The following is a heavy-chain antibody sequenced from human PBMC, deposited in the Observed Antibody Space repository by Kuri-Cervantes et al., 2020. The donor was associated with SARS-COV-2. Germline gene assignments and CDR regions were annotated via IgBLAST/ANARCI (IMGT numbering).Heavy chain of an antibody. V-gene: IGHV3-48*03. J-gene: IGHJ2*01. CDR3: ASRRGKEYSSSLGPWNFDL. CDR2: ISSSGSTI. CDR1: GFTFSSYE. Sequence: GGSLRLSCAASGFTFSSYEMNWVRQAPGKGLEWVSYISSSGSTIYYADSVKGRFTISGDNAKNSLYLQMNSLRAEDTAVYYCASRRGKEYSSSLGPWNFDLWGRGTLVTVSS. D-gene: IGHD6-6*01.